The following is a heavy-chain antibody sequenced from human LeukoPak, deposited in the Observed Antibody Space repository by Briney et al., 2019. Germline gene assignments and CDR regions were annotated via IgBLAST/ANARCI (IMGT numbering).Heavy chain of an antibody. CDR3: AKDNLPNYYDSSGYYPDDAFDI. Sequence: PGRSLRLSCAASGFTFSSYGMHWVRQAPGKGLEWVAVISYDGSNKYYADSVKGRFTISRDNSKNTLYLQMNSLKAEDTAVYYCAKDNLPNYYDSSGYYPDDAFDIWGQGTMVTVSS. J-gene: IGHJ3*02. D-gene: IGHD3-22*01. CDR2: ISYDGSNK. CDR1: GFTFSSYG. V-gene: IGHV3-30*18.